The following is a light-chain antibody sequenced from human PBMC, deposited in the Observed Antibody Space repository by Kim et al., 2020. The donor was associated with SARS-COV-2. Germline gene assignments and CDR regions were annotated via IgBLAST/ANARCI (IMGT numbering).Light chain of an antibody. Sequence: VSAGERATLSCRASRIVRSNLAWYHQKPGQPPRLLIYGASTRATDIPARFSGSGSGTEFTLTINSLQSEDFAVYYCQQYYDGPRTFGQGTKVDIK. CDR2: GAS. CDR3: QQYYDGPRT. V-gene: IGKV3-15*01. CDR1: RIVRSN. J-gene: IGKJ1*01.